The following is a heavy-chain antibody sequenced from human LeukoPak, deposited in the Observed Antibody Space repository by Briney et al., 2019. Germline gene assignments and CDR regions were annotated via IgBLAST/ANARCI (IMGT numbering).Heavy chain of an antibody. CDR2: ISWNSGSI. CDR1: GFTFDDYD. J-gene: IGHJ4*02. Sequence: GGSLRLSCAASGFTFDDYDMHWVRQAPGKGLEWVSGISWNSGSIGYADSVRGRFTISRDNAKNSLYLQMNSLRAEDMALYYCAKDSGSYSTSFDYWGQGPLVTVSS. CDR3: AKDSGSYSTSFDY. V-gene: IGHV3-9*03. D-gene: IGHD1-26*01.